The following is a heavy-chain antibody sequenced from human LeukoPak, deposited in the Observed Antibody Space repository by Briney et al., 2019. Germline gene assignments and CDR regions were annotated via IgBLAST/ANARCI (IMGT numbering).Heavy chain of an antibody. CDR2: ISSSSTYI. CDR3: ARLNYGGNPGAFDI. Sequence: GGSLRLSSVVSGFTFSSYAMNWVRQTPGKGLEWVSFISSSSTYIYYADSVKGRFTISRDNAKNSLYLQMNSLRAEDAALYYCARLNYGGNPGAFDIWGQGTMVTVSS. V-gene: IGHV3-21*01. CDR1: GFTFSSYA. D-gene: IGHD4-23*01. J-gene: IGHJ3*02.